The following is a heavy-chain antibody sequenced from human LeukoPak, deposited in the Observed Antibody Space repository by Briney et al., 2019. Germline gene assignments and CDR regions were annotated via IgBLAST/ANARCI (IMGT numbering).Heavy chain of an antibody. Sequence: GGSLRLSCAASGFTFSSYSMNWVRQAPGKGLEWVSSISSCSSYIYYADSVKGRFTISRDNAKNSLYLQMNSLRAEDTAVYYCARDYGELGFDYWGQGTLVTVSS. D-gene: IGHD4-17*01. CDR1: GFTFSSYS. CDR2: ISSCSSYI. J-gene: IGHJ4*02. CDR3: ARDYGELGFDY. V-gene: IGHV3-21*01.